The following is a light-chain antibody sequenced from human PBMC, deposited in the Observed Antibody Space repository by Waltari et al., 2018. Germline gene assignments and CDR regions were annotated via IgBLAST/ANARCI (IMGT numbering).Light chain of an antibody. V-gene: IGKV1-9*01. J-gene: IGKJ1*01. CDR1: QGISNY. CDR3: QQPYIYPPT. CDR2: AAS. Sequence: DIQLTQSPSFVSASVGDRVTITCRASQGISNYLAWYQQTSNKPPKLLIYAASTVQSGVPARFSGSGSGTEFTLTISSLQPEDFATYYCQQPYIYPPTCGQGTRVDI.